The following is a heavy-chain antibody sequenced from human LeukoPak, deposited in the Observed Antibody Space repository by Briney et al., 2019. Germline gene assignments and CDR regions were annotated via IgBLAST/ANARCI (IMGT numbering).Heavy chain of an antibody. CDR3: ARDVGARLPGY. V-gene: IGHV4-4*02. CDR2: IYHSGNS. CDR1: GASISSNNW. J-gene: IGHJ4*02. Sequence: PSETLSLTCAVSGASISSNNWWSWVRQPPGKGLEWIGEIYHSGNSNYNPSLKSRVIISVDKSKNQLSLNLNSVTAADTAVYYCARDVGARLPGYWGQGILVTVSS. D-gene: IGHD6-6*01.